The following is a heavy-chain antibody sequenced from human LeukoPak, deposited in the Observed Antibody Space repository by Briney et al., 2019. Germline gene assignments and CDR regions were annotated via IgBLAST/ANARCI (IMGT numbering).Heavy chain of an antibody. V-gene: IGHV3-7*03. CDR1: GFTFSSYW. CDR3: ARGGGLDV. Sequence: SGGSLRLSCAASGFTFSSYWMNWARQAPGKGLEWVASINHNGNVNYYADSVKGQFTISRDNAKNSLYLQMSNLRAEDTAVYFCARGGGLDVWGQGATVTVSS. D-gene: IGHD3-16*01. CDR2: INHNGNVN. J-gene: IGHJ6*02.